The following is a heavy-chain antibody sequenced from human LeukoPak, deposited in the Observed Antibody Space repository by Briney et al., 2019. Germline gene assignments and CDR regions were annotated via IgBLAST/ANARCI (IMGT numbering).Heavy chain of an antibody. J-gene: IGHJ3*02. CDR2: INHSGST. V-gene: IGHV4-34*01. Sequence: SETLSLTCAVYGGSFSGYYWSWIRQPPGKGLEWIGEINHSGSTNYNPSPKSRVTISVDTSKNQFSLKLSSVTAADTAVYYCAIPGYCSSTSCYVYAFDIWGQGTMVTVSS. CDR3: AIPGYCSSTSCYVYAFDI. D-gene: IGHD2-2*01. CDR1: GGSFSGYY.